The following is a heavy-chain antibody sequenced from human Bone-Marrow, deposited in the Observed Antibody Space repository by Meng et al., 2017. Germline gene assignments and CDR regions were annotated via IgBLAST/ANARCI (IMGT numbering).Heavy chain of an antibody. J-gene: IGHJ4*02. V-gene: IGHV3-53*01. CDR2: VYTGGST. D-gene: IGHD7-27*01. Sequence: GGSLRSSCAVSGFGVSSNYMTWVPQAPGKGLEWVSVVYTGGSTYYSDSVNGRFTISRDDSKNTLYLQMNSLIVEDTAVYYCARGPLGIVVLDYWGQGTLVTVSS. CDR3: ARGPLGIVVLDY. CDR1: GFGVSSNY.